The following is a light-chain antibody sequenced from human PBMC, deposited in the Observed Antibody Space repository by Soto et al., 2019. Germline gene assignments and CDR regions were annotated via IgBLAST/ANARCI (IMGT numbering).Light chain of an antibody. J-gene: IGKJ3*01. CDR1: QSISTY. CDR3: QQSYSLGGFT. Sequence: DIQMTQSPSSLSASVGDRVTITCRASQSISTYLNWYQQRPGKAPKLLIYAASNLQSGVPSRFSGSGSGTDFTLTISSLQPEDFATYYCQQSYSLGGFTFGPGTKVDIK. V-gene: IGKV1-39*01. CDR2: AAS.